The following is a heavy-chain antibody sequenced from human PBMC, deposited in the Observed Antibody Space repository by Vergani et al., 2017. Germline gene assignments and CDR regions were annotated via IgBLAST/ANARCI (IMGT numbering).Heavy chain of an antibody. D-gene: IGHD6-6*01. CDR2: IYSGGNT. J-gene: IGHJ4*02. CDR1: GFTVSSNY. Sequence: EVQLVESGGGLIQSGGSLRLSCAASGFTVSSNYMSWVRQAPGKGLEWVSVIYSGGNTYYADSVKGRFTISINNSKNTLYLQMNSLRAEDTAVYYCARDLRYSSSSXSDSWGQGTLVTVSS. CDR3: ARDLRYSSSSXSDS. V-gene: IGHV3-53*01.